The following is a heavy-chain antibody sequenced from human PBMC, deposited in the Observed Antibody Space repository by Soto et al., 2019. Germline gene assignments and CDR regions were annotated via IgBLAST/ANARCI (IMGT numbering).Heavy chain of an antibody. CDR3: ARGLVTVVTLGYYYGMDV. J-gene: IGHJ6*02. CDR1: GGSISSGGYS. V-gene: IGHV4-30-2*01. D-gene: IGHD2-21*02. Sequence: PSETLSLTCTVSGGSISSGGYSWSWIRQPPGKGLEWIGYIYHSGSTYYNPSLKSRVTISLDRSKNHFSLKLSSVSAADTAVYYCARGLVTVVTLGYYYGMDVWGQGTTVTVSS. CDR2: IYHSGST.